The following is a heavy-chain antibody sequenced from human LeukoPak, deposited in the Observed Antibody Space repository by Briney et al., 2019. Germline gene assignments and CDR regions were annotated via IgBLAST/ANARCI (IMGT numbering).Heavy chain of an antibody. J-gene: IGHJ5*02. V-gene: IGHV3-7*01. CDR2: IKQDGSDK. CDR3: ARDRTYYDSSGIYYNWFDP. D-gene: IGHD3-22*01. Sequence: PGGSLRLSCAASGFTFSSYWMSWVRQAPGKGLEWVANIKQDGSDKYHVDSVKGRFTISRDNAKNSLYLQMNSLRAEDTAVYYCARDRTYYDSSGIYYNWFDPWGQGTLVTVSS. CDR1: GFTFSSYW.